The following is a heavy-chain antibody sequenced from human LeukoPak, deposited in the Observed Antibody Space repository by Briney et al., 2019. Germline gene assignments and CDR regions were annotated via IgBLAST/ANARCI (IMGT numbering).Heavy chain of an antibody. D-gene: IGHD3-10*01. CDR2: IIPILGIA. CDR1: GGTFSSYA. CDR3: AHTGSMVRGVGFDY. Sequence: ASVKASCKASGGTFSSYAINWVRQAPGQGLEWMGRIIPILGIANYAQKFQGRVTITADKSTSTAYMELSSLRSEDTAVYYCAHTGSMVRGVGFDYWGQGTLVTVSS. V-gene: IGHV1-69*04. J-gene: IGHJ4*02.